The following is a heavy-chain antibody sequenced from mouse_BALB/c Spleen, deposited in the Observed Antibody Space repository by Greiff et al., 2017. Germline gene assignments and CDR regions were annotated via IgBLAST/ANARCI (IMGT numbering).Heavy chain of an antibody. D-gene: IGHD2-10*02. CDR2: ISYSGST. CDR1: GDSITSGY. CDR3: ARRYGNYEDWYFDV. Sequence: VQLKESGPSLVKPSQTLSLTCSVTGDSITSGYWNWIRKFPGNKLEYMGYISYSGSTYYNPSLKSRISITRDTSKNQYYLQLNSVTTEDTATYYCARRYGNYEDWYFDVWGAGTTVTVSS. J-gene: IGHJ1*01. V-gene: IGHV3-8*02.